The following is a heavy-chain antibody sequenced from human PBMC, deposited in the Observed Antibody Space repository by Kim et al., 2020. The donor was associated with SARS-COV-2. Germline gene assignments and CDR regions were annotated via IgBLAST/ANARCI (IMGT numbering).Heavy chain of an antibody. D-gene: IGHD4-17*01. J-gene: IGHJ4*02. Sequence: SYADSVKGRFTISRANAKNTLYLQMNSLSAEDTAVYYCARDRGGDEADYWGQGTLVTVSS. V-gene: IGHV3-74*01. CDR3: ARDRGGDEADY.